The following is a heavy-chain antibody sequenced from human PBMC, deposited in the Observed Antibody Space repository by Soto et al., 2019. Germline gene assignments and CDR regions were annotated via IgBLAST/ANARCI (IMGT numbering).Heavy chain of an antibody. CDR3: ARGGDYYYGLDV. CDR2: LSAFNGNK. Sequence: QVPVVQSGGEVKKPGASVKVSCTASGYTFSSYGVSWVRQAPGQGLEWMGWLSAFNGNKNYAQKFQGRVTMTTDTSTSTAYMELSSLTSDDTAVYYCARGGDYYYGLDVWGQGTTVIVSS. V-gene: IGHV1-18*01. CDR1: GYTFSSYG. D-gene: IGHD3-16*01. J-gene: IGHJ6*02.